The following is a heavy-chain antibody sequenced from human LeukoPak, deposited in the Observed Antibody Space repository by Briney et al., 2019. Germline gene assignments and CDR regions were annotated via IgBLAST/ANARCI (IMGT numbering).Heavy chain of an antibody. CDR2: IKQDGSEK. CDR3: ARDLVAPTPGVVD. J-gene: IGHJ4*02. CDR1: GFTFSSYW. Sequence: GGSLRLSCAASGFTFSSYWMSWVRQAPGKGLEWVANIKQDGSEKYYVDSVKGRFTISRDNAKNSLYLQMNSLRAEDTAVYYCARDLVAPTPGVVDWGQGTLVTVSS. D-gene: IGHD2-15*01. V-gene: IGHV3-7*04.